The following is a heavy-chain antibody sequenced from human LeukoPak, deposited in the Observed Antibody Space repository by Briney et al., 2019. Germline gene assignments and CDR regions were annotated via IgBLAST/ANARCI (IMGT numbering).Heavy chain of an antibody. Sequence: SETLSLTCTVSGGSFSTNYWSWIRQPPGKGLEWIGYIYPSGNTNYNPSLKSRVTISVDMSKNQFSLKPTSVTAADTAVYYCARLLTTSTLDYWGQGTLVTVSS. D-gene: IGHD1-14*01. CDR1: GGSFSTNY. CDR2: IYPSGNT. V-gene: IGHV4-4*09. J-gene: IGHJ4*02. CDR3: ARLLTTSTLDY.